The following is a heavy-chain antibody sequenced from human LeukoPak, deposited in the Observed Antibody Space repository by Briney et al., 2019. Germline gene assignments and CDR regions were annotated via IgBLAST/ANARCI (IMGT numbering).Heavy chain of an antibody. CDR2: VSGSGTNT. D-gene: IGHD4-17*01. J-gene: IGHJ4*02. CDR1: GFTFISQA. Sequence: GGSLRLSCAASGFTFISQAMNWVRQAPGKGLELVSTVSGSGTNTYYADSVKGRFIISRDDSKNTLYLQMNSLRAEDTALYYCARDTYGAPDSWGQGTLVTVSS. CDR3: ARDTYGAPDS. V-gene: IGHV3-23*01.